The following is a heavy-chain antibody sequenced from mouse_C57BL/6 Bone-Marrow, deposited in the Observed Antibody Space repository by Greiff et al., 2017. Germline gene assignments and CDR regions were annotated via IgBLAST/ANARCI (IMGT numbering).Heavy chain of an antibody. D-gene: IGHD1-1*01. J-gene: IGHJ1*03. CDR1: GYTFTSYG. Sequence: VQLQESGAELARPGASVKLSCKASGYTFTSYGISWVKQRTGQGLEWIGEIYTRSGNTYYNEKFKGRATLTADKSSSKAYMELRSLTSEDSAVYFCARFTTVVATNFDVWGTGTTVTVSS. CDR2: IYTRSGNT. V-gene: IGHV1-81*01. CDR3: ARFTTVVATNFDV.